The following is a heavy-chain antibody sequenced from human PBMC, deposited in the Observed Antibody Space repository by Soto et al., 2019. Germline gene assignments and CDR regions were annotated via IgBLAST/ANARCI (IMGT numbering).Heavy chain of an antibody. Sequence: QAHLEQSGAELKRPGASVKVSCKASGYTFSDFDINWLRQASGQGPEWMGWMNAKSGDTFFAQRFQGYFNRTRNTSLSTACMDVVSLTSEDTAIYYCARGNPFSYAGYDVWGQGTTVAVSS. CDR3: ARGNPFSYAGYDV. CDR1: GYTFSDFD. V-gene: IGHV1-8*01. D-gene: IGHD6-25*01. CDR2: MNAKSGDT. J-gene: IGHJ6*02.